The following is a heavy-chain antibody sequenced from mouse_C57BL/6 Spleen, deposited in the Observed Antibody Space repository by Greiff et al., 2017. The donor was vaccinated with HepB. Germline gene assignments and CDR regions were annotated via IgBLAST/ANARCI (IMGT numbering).Heavy chain of an antibody. CDR1: AFTFSSYA. Sequence: EVQLVESGGGLVKPGGSLKLSCAASAFTFSSYAMSWVRQTPEKRLEWVATISDGGSYTYYPDNVKGRFTISRDNAKNNLYLQMSHLTSEDTAMYYCARVDGRGPPFDFDVWGTGTTVTVSS. J-gene: IGHJ1*03. D-gene: IGHD1-1*01. CDR2: ISDGGSYT. V-gene: IGHV5-4*01. CDR3: ARVDGRGPPFDFDV.